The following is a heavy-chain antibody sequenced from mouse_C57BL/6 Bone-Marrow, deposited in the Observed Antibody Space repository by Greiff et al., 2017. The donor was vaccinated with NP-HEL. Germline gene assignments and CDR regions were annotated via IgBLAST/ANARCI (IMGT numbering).Heavy chain of an antibody. J-gene: IGHJ3*01. V-gene: IGHV1-55*01. Sequence: QVQLQQSGAELVKPGASVKMSCKASGYTFTSYWITWVKQRPGQGLEWIGDIYPGSGSTNYNEKFKSKATLTVDTSSSTAYMQLSSLTSEDSAVYYGARSPYYYGSSYWFAYWGLGTLVTVSA. CDR1: GYTFTSYW. D-gene: IGHD1-1*01. CDR3: ARSPYYYGSSYWFAY. CDR2: IYPGSGST.